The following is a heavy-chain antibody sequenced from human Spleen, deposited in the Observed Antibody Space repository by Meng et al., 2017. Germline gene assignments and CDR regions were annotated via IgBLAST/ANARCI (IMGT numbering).Heavy chain of an antibody. CDR2: INTDNGDI. J-gene: IGHJ4*02. Sequence: QVQLWQSGVEVKKPGASVKVSCKASGYSFTSFPMHWVRQAPGRDLEWVGKINTDNGDINYSQKFQDRVTITRDTSASTAYMELSSLTSEDTALYYCAREQWGGQWSYWGQGTLVTASS. V-gene: IGHV1-3*04. D-gene: IGHD6-19*01. CDR3: AREQWGGQWSY. CDR1: GYSFTSFP.